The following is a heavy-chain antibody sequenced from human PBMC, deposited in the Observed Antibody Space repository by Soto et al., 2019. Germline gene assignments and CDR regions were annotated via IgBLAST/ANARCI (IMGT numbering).Heavy chain of an antibody. J-gene: IGHJ6*02. CDR1: GGSISSYY. CDR3: ARVSCSSTSCYLFGMDV. V-gene: IGHV4-59*01. Sequence: ETLSLTCTVSGGSISSYYWSWIRQPPGKGLEWIGYIYYSGSTNYNPSLKSRVTISVDTSKNQFSLKLSSVTAADTAVYYCARVSCSSTSCYLFGMDVWGQGTTVTVSS. D-gene: IGHD2-2*01. CDR2: IYYSGST.